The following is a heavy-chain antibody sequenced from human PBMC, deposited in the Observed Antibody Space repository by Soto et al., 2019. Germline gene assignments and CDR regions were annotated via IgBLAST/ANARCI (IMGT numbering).Heavy chain of an antibody. J-gene: IGHJ4*02. CDR1: GGSFSGYY. V-gene: IGHV4-34*01. CDR2: INHSGST. Sequence: QVQLQQWGAGLLKPSETLSLTCAVYGGSFSGYYWSWIRQPPGKGLEWIGEINHSGSTNYNPSLKSRVTISVDTSKNQFSLKLSSVTAADTAVYYCARRSGRNSSSSDIRPTTNFDYWGQGTLVTVSS. D-gene: IGHD6-6*01. CDR3: ARRSGRNSSSSDIRPTTNFDY.